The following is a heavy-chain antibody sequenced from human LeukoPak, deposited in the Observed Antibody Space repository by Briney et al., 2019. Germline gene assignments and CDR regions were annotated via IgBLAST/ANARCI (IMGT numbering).Heavy chain of an antibody. CDR2: IYPGDSDT. D-gene: IGHD3-22*01. J-gene: IGHJ3*02. Sequence: GESLKISCKGSGYSFTSYWIGWVRQMPGKGLEWMGIIYPGDSDTRYSPSSQGQVTISADKSISTAYLQWSSLKASDTAMYYCARDRGYDSSGYYYVYDAFDIWGQGTMVTVSS. V-gene: IGHV5-51*01. CDR1: GYSFTSYW. CDR3: ARDRGYDSSGYYYVYDAFDI.